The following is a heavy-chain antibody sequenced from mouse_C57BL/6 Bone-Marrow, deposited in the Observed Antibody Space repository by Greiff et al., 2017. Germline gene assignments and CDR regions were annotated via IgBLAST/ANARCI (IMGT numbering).Heavy chain of an antibody. Sequence: ELHLQQSGPRLVRPGASVKLSCTASAFNIKDDYMPWVKQSPERGLEWIGWIDPEKGDTEYASKFQGKDTITADTSSNTAYLQLSSLTSEDTAVYYCTTGFITTVVALYYFDYGGQGTTLTVSS. CDR3: TTGFITTVVALYYFDY. V-gene: IGHV14-4*01. J-gene: IGHJ2*01. CDR2: IDPEKGDT. D-gene: IGHD1-1*01. CDR1: AFNIKDDY.